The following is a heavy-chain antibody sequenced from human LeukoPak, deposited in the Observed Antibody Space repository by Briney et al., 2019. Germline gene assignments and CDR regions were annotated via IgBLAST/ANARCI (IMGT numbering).Heavy chain of an antibody. V-gene: IGHV7-4-1*02. CDR1: GYTFTSYA. J-gene: IGHJ5*02. CDR3: ARDEHSYYYDSSGGFDP. CDR2: INTNTGNP. Sequence: ASVKVSCKASGYTFTSYAMNWVRQAPGQGLEWMGWINTNTGNPTYAQGFTGRFVFSLDTSVSTAYLQISSLKAEDTAVYYCARDEHSYYYDSSGGFDPWGQGTLVTVSS. D-gene: IGHD3-22*01.